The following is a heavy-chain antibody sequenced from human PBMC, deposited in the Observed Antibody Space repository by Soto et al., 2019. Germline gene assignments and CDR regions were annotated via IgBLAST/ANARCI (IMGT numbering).Heavy chain of an antibody. V-gene: IGHV3-48*03. CDR2: ISSSGSTI. J-gene: IGHJ6*04. CDR3: ARVGGYSNSPLGYYYYGMDV. CDR1: GFTFSSYE. Sequence: PGGSLRLSCAASGFTFSSYEMNWVRQAPGKGLEWVSYISSSGSTIYYADSVKGRFTISRDNAKNSLYLQMNSLRAEDTAVYYCARVGGYSNSPLGYYYYGMDVWGKGTPVTVSS. D-gene: IGHD4-4*01.